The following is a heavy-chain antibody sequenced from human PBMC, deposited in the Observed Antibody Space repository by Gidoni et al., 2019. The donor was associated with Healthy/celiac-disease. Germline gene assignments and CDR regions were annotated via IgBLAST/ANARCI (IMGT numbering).Heavy chain of an antibody. V-gene: IGHV3-48*03. CDR1: GFTFSSYE. J-gene: IGHJ4*02. CDR2: ISSSGSTI. D-gene: IGHD2-15*01. CDR3: ARDMVVAARGCLDY. Sequence: EVQLVESGGGLVQPGGSLRLSCAASGFTFSSYEMNWVRQAPGKGLEWVSYISSSGSTIYYADSVKGRFTISRDNAKNSLYLQMNSLRAEDTAVYYCARDMVVAARGCLDYWGQGTLVTVSS.